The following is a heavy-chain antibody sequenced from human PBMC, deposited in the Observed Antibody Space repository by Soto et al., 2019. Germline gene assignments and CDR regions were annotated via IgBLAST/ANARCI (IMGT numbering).Heavy chain of an antibody. CDR1: GVSISSYY. Sequence: PSETLSLTCTVSGVSISSYYWIWIRQPPGKGLEWIGYIYYSGSTNYNPSLKSRVTISVDTSKNQFSLKLSSVTAADTAVHYCARVGDYGDYYFDYWGQGTLVTVSS. D-gene: IGHD4-17*01. CDR3: ARVGDYGDYYFDY. V-gene: IGHV4-59*01. CDR2: IYYSGST. J-gene: IGHJ4*02.